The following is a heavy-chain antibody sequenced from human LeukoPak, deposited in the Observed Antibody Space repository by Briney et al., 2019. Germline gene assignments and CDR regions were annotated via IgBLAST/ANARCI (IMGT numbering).Heavy chain of an antibody. J-gene: IGHJ3*02. D-gene: IGHD6-19*01. V-gene: IGHV1-2*02. CDR1: GYTFTGYY. Sequence: ASVKVSCKSSGYTFTGYYMHWVRQAPGQGLEWMGWINPNSGGTNYAQKFQGRVTMTRDTSISTAYMELSRLRSDDTAVYYCARAAAVAGTRNDAFDIWGQGTMVTVSS. CDR2: INPNSGGT. CDR3: ARAAAVAGTRNDAFDI.